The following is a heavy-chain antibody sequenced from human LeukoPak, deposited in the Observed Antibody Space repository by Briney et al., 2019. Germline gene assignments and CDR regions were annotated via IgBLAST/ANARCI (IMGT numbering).Heavy chain of an antibody. CDR1: GYTFTSYA. V-gene: IGHV1-3*01. CDR3: ARGSEYDFWSGYYPYYYYGMDV. D-gene: IGHD3-3*01. J-gene: IGHJ6*02. Sequence: GASVKVSCKASGYTFTSYAMHWVRQAPGQRLEWMGWINAGNDNTKYSQKFQGRVTITRDTSASTAYMELSSLRSEDTAVYYCARGSEYDFWSGYYPYYYYGMDVWGQGTTVTVSS. CDR2: INAGNDNT.